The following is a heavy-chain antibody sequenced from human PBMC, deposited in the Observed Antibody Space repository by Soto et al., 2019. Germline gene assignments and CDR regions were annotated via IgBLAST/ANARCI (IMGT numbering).Heavy chain of an antibody. CDR3: ASATTEGDAFDI. CDR1: GFTFSSYS. Sequence: GGSLRLSCAASGFTFSSYSVNWVRQAPGKGLEWVSSISSSSSYIYYADSVKGRFTISRDNAKNSLYLQMNSLRAEDTAVYYCASATTEGDAFDIWGQGTMVTVSS. D-gene: IGHD4-4*01. CDR2: ISSSSSYI. J-gene: IGHJ3*02. V-gene: IGHV3-21*01.